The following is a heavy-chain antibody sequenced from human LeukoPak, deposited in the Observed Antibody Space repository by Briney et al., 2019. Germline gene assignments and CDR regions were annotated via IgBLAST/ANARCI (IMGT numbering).Heavy chain of an antibody. D-gene: IGHD2-2*01. CDR2: INHSGST. CDR3: ARERVVPAPGLDY. V-gene: IGHV4-34*01. CDR1: GGSFSGYY. J-gene: IGHJ4*02. Sequence: SETLSLTCAVYGGSFSGYYWSWIRQPPGKGLEWIGEINHSGSTNYNPSLKRRVTISVDTSKNQFSLKLSSVTAADTAVYYCARERVVPAPGLDYWGQGTLVTVSS.